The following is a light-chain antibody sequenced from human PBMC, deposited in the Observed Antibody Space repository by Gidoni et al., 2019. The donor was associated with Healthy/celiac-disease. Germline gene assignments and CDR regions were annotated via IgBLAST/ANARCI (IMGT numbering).Light chain of an antibody. CDR1: QDISNY. V-gene: IGKV1-33*01. J-gene: IGKJ4*01. Sequence: DIQMTPSPSSLSASVGDRVTITCQASQDISNYLNWYQQKPGKAPKLLIYDASNLETGFPSRFSGSGSGTEFTFTISSLQPEDIATYYCQQYDNLPLTFGGGTKVEIK. CDR2: DAS. CDR3: QQYDNLPLT.